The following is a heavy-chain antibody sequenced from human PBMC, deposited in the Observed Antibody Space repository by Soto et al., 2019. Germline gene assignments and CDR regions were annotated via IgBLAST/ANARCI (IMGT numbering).Heavy chain of an antibody. CDR2: AYYGGMT. CDR3: ATARETSAPAGYYVNGLDP. D-gene: IGHD3-22*01. V-gene: IGHV4-39*01. Sequence: HLQLQESGPGLVRPSETLSLTCSVSGASFTTTNYFWGWIRQPPGKGLEWIASAYYGGMTDYTPSLKRRVSISIDTSRSQFCLRLNSVTAAGPAVYYCATARETSAPAGYYVNGLDPWGPGTLVTVSS. CDR1: GASFTTTNYF. J-gene: IGHJ5*02.